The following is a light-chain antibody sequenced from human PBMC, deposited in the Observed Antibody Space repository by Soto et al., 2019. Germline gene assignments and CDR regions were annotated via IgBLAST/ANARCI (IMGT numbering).Light chain of an antibody. J-gene: IGKJ1*01. CDR3: QQRTDRPPWT. V-gene: IGKV3-11*01. Sequence: EIVLTQSPATLSLSPGERATLSCRASQSVSESLAWYQQKPGQAPRLLIFDASQRATGIPARFRGSGSGTDFTLSISSLEPEDFAVYYCQQRTDRPPWTFGQGTKVDIK. CDR2: DAS. CDR1: QSVSES.